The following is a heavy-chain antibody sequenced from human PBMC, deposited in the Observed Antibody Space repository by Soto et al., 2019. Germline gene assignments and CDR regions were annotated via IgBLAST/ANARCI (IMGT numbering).Heavy chain of an antibody. Sequence: EVQLLESGGGLVQPGGSLRLSCAASGFTFSSDAMSWVRQAPGKGLEWVSAISGSGGSTYYADSVKGRFTISRDNSKNTLYLQMNSLRAEDTAVYYCAKVNGYSSGWFDYWGQGTLDTVSS. D-gene: IGHD6-19*01. CDR2: ISGSGGST. CDR3: AKVNGYSSGWFDY. J-gene: IGHJ4*02. V-gene: IGHV3-23*01. CDR1: GFTFSSDA.